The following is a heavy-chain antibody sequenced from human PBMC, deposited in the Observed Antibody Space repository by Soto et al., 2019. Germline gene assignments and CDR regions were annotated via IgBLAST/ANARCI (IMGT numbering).Heavy chain of an antibody. CDR2: ISYDGSNK. V-gene: IGHV3-30*18. J-gene: IGHJ6*02. D-gene: IGHD5-18*01. CDR1: GFTFSSYG. Sequence: GGSLRLSCAASGFTFSSYGMHWVRQAPGKGLEWVAVISYDGSNKYYADSVKGRFTISRDNSKNTLYLQMNSLRAEDTAVYYCAKDQGRGYSYGTYYYYGMDVWGQGTTVTVSS. CDR3: AKDQGRGYSYGTYYYYGMDV.